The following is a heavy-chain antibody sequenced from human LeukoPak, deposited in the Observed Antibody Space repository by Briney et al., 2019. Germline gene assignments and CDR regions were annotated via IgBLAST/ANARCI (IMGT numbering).Heavy chain of an antibody. CDR2: INSDGSWT. Sequence: GGSLRLSCAASGFTFSSHWMHWVRQAPGKGLVWVSHINSDGSWTSYADSVKGRFTISKDSAKNTVYLQMNNLRAEDTAVYYCVSFYETYWGRGTLVTVSS. J-gene: IGHJ4*02. V-gene: IGHV3-74*01. D-gene: IGHD2-2*01. CDR1: GFTFSSHW. CDR3: VSFYETY.